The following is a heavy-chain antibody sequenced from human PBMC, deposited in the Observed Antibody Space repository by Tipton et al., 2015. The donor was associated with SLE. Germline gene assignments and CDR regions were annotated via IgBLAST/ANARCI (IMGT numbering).Heavy chain of an antibody. CDR1: GGTFDTDA. Sequence: QSGAEVKKPGSSVKVSCKASGGTFDTDAISWVRQAPGQGLEWMGAIIPIFATANYALKFQGRVTITSDEPTSTAYMELSSLRSEDTGVYYCAIAVAGTLFFDHWGQGTLVTVSS. CDR2: IIPIFATA. D-gene: IGHD6-19*01. V-gene: IGHV1-69*01. CDR3: AIAVAGTLFFDH. J-gene: IGHJ4*02.